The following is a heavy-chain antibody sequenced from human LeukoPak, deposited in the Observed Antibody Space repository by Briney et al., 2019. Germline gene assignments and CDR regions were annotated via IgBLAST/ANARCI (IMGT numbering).Heavy chain of an antibody. Sequence: PGGSLRLSCAASGFTFSSYSMNWVRQAPGKGLEWVSSISTSSSYIYYADSVKGRFTISRDNAKNSLYLQMNSLRAEDTALYYCAKDMSSGSYFFGFDYWGQGTLVTVSS. D-gene: IGHD3-10*01. J-gene: IGHJ4*02. CDR1: GFTFSSYS. V-gene: IGHV3-21*04. CDR2: ISTSSSYI. CDR3: AKDMSSGSYFFGFDY.